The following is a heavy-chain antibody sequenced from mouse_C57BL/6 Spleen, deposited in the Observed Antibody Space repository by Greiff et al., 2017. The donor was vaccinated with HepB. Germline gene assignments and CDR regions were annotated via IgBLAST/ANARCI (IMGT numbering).Heavy chain of an antibody. CDR3: AGWLLEDYAMDY. CDR2: IYPGDGDT. J-gene: IGHJ4*01. CDR1: GYAFSSSW. Sequence: VQLQESGPELVKPGASVKISCKASGYAFSSSWMNWVKQRPGKGLEWIGRIYPGDGDTNYNGKFKSKATLTADKSSSTAYMQLSSLTSEDSAVYLWAGWLLEDYAMDYWGQGTSVNVSS. V-gene: IGHV1-82*01. D-gene: IGHD2-3*01.